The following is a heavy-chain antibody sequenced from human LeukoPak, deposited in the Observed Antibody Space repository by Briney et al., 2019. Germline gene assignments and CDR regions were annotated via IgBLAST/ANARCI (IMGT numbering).Heavy chain of an antibody. CDR3: ARVGYKAVAGTGTYYFDY. D-gene: IGHD6-19*01. J-gene: IGHJ4*02. CDR2: ISAYNGNT. Sequence: GASVKVSCKASGYTFTSYGISWVRQAPGQGLEWMGWISAYNGNTNYAQKLQGRVTMTTDTSTSTAYMELRSLRSDDTAVYCCARVGYKAVAGTGTYYFDYWGQGTLVTVSS. V-gene: IGHV1-18*01. CDR1: GYTFTSYG.